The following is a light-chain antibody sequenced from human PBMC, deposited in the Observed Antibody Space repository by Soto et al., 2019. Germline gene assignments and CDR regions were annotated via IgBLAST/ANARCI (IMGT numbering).Light chain of an antibody. CDR3: QQYGSP. Sequence: DIQMTQSPSTLSAPVGDRVTITCRASQSISSWLAWYQQKPGKAPKLLIYKASSLESGVPSRFSGSGSGTDFTLTISRLEPEDFAVYYCQQYGSPFGGGTKVDIK. CDR2: KAS. J-gene: IGKJ4*01. V-gene: IGKV1-5*03. CDR1: QSISSW.